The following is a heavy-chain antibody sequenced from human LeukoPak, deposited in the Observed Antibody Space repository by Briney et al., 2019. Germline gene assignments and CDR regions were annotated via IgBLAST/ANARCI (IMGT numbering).Heavy chain of an antibody. CDR2: ISGSGGST. J-gene: IGHJ4*02. Sequence: PGGSLRLSCAASGFTFSSYAMSWVRQAPGKGLEWVSAISGSGGSTYHADSVKGRFTISRDNSKNTLYLQMNSLRAEDTAVYYCAKDGEYYGSGSYSDYWGQGTLVTVSS. V-gene: IGHV3-23*01. D-gene: IGHD3-10*01. CDR3: AKDGEYYGSGSYSDY. CDR1: GFTFSSYA.